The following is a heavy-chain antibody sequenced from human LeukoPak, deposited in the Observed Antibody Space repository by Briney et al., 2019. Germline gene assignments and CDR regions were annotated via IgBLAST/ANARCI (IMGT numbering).Heavy chain of an antibody. CDR2: IYTSGST. CDR3: ARDSPIYCTSTSCSYDAFDI. CDR1: GGSISSYY. D-gene: IGHD2-2*01. V-gene: IGHV4-4*07. J-gene: IGHJ3*02. Sequence: PSETLSLTCSVSGGSISSYYWSWIRLPAGKGLEWVGRIYTSGSTNYNPSLKSRVTMSIDTSKNQFSLKLSSVTAADTAMYYCARDSPIYCTSTSCSYDAFDIWGQGTMVTVSS.